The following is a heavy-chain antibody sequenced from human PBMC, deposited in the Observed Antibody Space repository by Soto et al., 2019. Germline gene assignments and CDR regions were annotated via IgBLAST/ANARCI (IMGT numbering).Heavy chain of an antibody. V-gene: IGHV4-34*01. Sequence: QVQLQQWGAGLLKPSETLSLTCAVYGGSFSNYYWSWIRQPPGKGLEWIGEINHSGSTNYTPSLKSRVTISVDTSKNQFSLKLSAVTAADTAVYYCAARFENYGDDNWFDPGGQGTLVIVSS. CDR2: INHSGST. D-gene: IGHD4-17*01. CDR1: GGSFSNYY. J-gene: IGHJ5*02. CDR3: AARFENYGDDNWFDP.